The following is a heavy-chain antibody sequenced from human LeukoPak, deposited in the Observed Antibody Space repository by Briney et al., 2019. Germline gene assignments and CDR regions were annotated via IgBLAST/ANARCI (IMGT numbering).Heavy chain of an antibody. D-gene: IGHD2-2*01. V-gene: IGHV4-39*07. Sequence: ASETLSLTCTVSGGSISSSSYYWGWIRQPPGKGLEWIGSIYYSGSTYYNPSLKSRVTISVDTSKDQFSLKLSSVTAADKDVYYCAREKGLGYCSSTSCQRAPRGDWFDPWGQGTLVTVSS. CDR2: IYYSGST. CDR3: AREKGLGYCSSTSCQRAPRGDWFDP. CDR1: GGSISSSSYY. J-gene: IGHJ5*02.